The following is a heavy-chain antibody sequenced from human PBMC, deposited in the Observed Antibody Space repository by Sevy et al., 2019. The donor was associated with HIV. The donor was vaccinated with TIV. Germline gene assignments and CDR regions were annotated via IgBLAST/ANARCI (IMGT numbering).Heavy chain of an antibody. CDR1: GYTFSMYG. J-gene: IGHJ4*02. CDR3: AKGLRRYLYGEQGACDY. Sequence: ASVKVSCKASGYTFSMYGITWVRQAPGQGLESMGWISPYNGYTTYAQKFQVRAIMTTNVPATTAYLELSSLRSDDTAVYYCAKGLRRYLYGEQGACDYWGQGTLVTVSS. V-gene: IGHV1-18*01. CDR2: ISPYNGYT. D-gene: IGHD2-8*01.